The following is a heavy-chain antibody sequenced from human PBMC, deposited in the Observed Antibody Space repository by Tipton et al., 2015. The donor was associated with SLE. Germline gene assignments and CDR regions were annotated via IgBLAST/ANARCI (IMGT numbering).Heavy chain of an antibody. J-gene: IGHJ3*01. V-gene: IGHV3-48*03. CDR2: MSSSGSTI. CDR3: ARDGYGDFEDAFDV. D-gene: IGHD4-17*01. CDR1: GFTFSNYE. Sequence: SLRLSCAASGFTFSNYEMNWVRQAPGKGLEWVSYMSSSGSTIYYADSVKGRFTISRDNAQNSLYLQMNSLRAEDTAVYYCARDGYGDFEDAFDVWGQGTMLTVSS.